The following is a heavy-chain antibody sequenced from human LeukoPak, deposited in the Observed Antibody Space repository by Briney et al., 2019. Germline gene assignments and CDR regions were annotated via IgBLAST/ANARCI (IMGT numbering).Heavy chain of an antibody. CDR3: AGGGGYLIDY. CDR2: IKSDGTEE. D-gene: IGHD3-22*01. V-gene: IGHV3-7*01. J-gene: IGHJ4*02. Sequence: GGSLRLSCTASGFTFSSYWMNWVRQVPGKELEWVAIIKSDGTEEHYLDSVKGRFTTSRDNANNLLFLQMNNLRAEDTAVYYCAGGGGYLIDYWGQGTLVTVSS. CDR1: GFTFSSYW.